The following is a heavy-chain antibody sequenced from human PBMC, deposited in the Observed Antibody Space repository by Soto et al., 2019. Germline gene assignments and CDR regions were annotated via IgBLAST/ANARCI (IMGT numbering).Heavy chain of an antibody. J-gene: IGHJ4*02. CDR3: ARPGGSGWFYFDS. CDR1: GGSISSYY. CDR2: SYYSGST. V-gene: IGHV4-59*08. Sequence: SETLSLTCTVSGGSISSYYWSWIRQPPGKGLEWIGYSYYSGSTNYNPSIKSRVTISVDTSKNQISLKLSSVTAADTAVFYCARPGGSGWFYFDSWGQGSQVTVSS. D-gene: IGHD6-13*01.